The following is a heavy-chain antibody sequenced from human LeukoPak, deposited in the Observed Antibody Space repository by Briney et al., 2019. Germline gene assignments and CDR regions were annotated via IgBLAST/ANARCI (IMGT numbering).Heavy chain of an antibody. Sequence: GGSLRLSCVASGFTFDDYAMHWVRQAPGKGLEWVAGISWYSGNIGYADSVKGRFTISRDNAENSLCLQMNNLRDEDTAVYYCARWADVSGIYYIASWGQGSLVIVSS. J-gene: IGHJ5*02. D-gene: IGHD3-10*01. CDR3: ARWADVSGIYYIAS. CDR2: ISWYSGNI. CDR1: GFTFDDYA. V-gene: IGHV3-9*01.